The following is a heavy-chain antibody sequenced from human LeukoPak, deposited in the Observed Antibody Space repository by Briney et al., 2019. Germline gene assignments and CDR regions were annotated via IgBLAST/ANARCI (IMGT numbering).Heavy chain of an antibody. J-gene: IGHJ4*02. V-gene: IGHV1-3*01. CDR1: GYTFTAHA. CDR3: ASKPRGESRPFDY. D-gene: IGHD3-16*01. CDR2: INVANGDT. Sequence: GASVKVSCKASGYTFTAHAVHWVRQAPGQRLDWMGWINVANGDTGYSQKFQDRVTITRDTSASTGYMEMNSLISEDTAVYYCASKPRGESRPFDYWGQGTLVTASS.